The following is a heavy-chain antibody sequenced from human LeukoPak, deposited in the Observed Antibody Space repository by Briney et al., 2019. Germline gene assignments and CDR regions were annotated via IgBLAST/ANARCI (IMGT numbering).Heavy chain of an antibody. J-gene: IGHJ4*02. V-gene: IGHV1-18*01. Sequence: GASEKVSCKASGYTFTSYGISWVRQAPGQGLEWMGWISAYNGNTNYAQRLQGRVTMTTDTSTSTAYMELRSLRSDDTAVYYCARQTYYDFWSGYYEFDYWGQGTLVTVSS. CDR2: ISAYNGNT. CDR1: GYTFTSYG. D-gene: IGHD3-3*01. CDR3: ARQTYYDFWSGYYEFDY.